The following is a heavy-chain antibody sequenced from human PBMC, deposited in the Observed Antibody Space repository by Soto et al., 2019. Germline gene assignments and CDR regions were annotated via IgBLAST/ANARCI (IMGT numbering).Heavy chain of an antibody. J-gene: IGHJ6*02. D-gene: IGHD3-10*01. V-gene: IGHV4-34*01. CDR1: GGSFSGYY. CDR3: ARKANSLVRGVDGGHYYYYYGMDV. CDR2: INHSGST. Sequence: PSETLSLTCAVYGGSFSGYYWSWIRQPPGKGLEWIGEINHSGSTNYNPSLKSRVTISVDTSKNQFSLKLSSVTAADTAVYYCARKANSLVRGVDGGHYYYYYGMDVWGQGTTVTVSS.